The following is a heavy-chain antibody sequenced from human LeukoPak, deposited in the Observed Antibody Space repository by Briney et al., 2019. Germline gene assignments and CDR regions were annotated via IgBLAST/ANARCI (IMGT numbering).Heavy chain of an antibody. D-gene: IGHD2-21*02. V-gene: IGHV5-51*01. CDR3: ARHAMVTAIPATPASYYYYGMDV. CDR1: GYSFTSYW. Sequence: GESLKISCQGSGYSFTSYWIGWVRQMPGKGLEWMGIIYPGDSDTRYSPSFQGQVTISADKSISTAYLQWSSLKASDTAMYYCARHAMVTAIPATPASYYYYGMDVWGQGTTVTVSS. J-gene: IGHJ6*02. CDR2: IYPGDSDT.